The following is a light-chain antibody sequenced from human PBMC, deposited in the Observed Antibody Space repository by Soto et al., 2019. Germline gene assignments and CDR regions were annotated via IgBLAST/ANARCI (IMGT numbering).Light chain of an antibody. V-gene: IGKV3-11*01. CDR1: QSVSSY. CDR2: DAS. CDR3: HQFGYSPRT. J-gene: IGKJ1*01. Sequence: EIVSKQSPGTLSLSPGERATLSCRASQSVSSYLAWYQQKPGQAPRLLIYDASNRATGIPARFSGSGSGTDFTLTISSLEPEDFAVYYCHQFGYSPRTFGQGTKVDI.